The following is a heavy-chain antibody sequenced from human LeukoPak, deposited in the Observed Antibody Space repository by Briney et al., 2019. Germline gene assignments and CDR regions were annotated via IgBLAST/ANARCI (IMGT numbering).Heavy chain of an antibody. CDR2: ISTSGTTI. Sequence: GGSLRLSCAASGFTFSSYEMNWVRRAPGRGLEWVSYISTSGTTIYYADSVKGRFTISRDNAKNSLYLQMNSLRAEDTAVYYYARDVYLDYWGQGTLVTVSS. CDR1: GFTFSSYE. V-gene: IGHV3-48*03. CDR3: ARDVYLDY. J-gene: IGHJ4*02.